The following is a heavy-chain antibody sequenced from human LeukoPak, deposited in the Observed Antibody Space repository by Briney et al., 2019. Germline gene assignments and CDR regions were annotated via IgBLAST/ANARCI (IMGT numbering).Heavy chain of an antibody. J-gene: IGHJ4*02. CDR3: RTVTTFDY. CDR2: IKQDGSEK. D-gene: IGHD4-17*01. V-gene: IGHV3-7*01. CDR1: GFTSSDYW. Sequence: GGSLRLSCAASGFTSSDYWMHWVRQAPGKGLEWAANIKQDGSEKNYVASVKGRFTISRDNSKNTLYLQMNSLRAEDTAVYYCRTVTTFDYWGQGTLVTVSS.